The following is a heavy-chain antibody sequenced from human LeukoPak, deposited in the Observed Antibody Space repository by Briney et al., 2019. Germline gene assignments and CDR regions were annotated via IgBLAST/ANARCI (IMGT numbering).Heavy chain of an antibody. CDR3: ARLARSTRDYSWHFDL. CDR2: VFYSGTT. Sequence: SETLSLTCTVSGGSVSSNNYYWTWLRQPPGMGLQWIGTVFYSGTTYYNPSLKSRATTSVDTSKNQFSLKLSSVTVADMAVYYCARLARSTRDYSWHFDLWGRGTLVTVSS. CDR1: GGSVSSNNYY. V-gene: IGHV4-39*01. D-gene: IGHD4-17*01. J-gene: IGHJ2*01.